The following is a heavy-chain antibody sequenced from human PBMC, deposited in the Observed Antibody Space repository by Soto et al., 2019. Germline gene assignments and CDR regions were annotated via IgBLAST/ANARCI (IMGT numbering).Heavy chain of an antibody. Sequence: GWSLRLSCSASGFTFSNYWTHWVRQAPGKGLVWVSRISDYGRVNYADSGEGRLTISRDDAKSELYLQMSSLRLEDKAVYYCAGGGVEPFDYWGQGALVTVSS. CDR3: AGGGVEPFDY. CDR2: ISDYGRV. D-gene: IGHD3-3*01. J-gene: IGHJ4*02. V-gene: IGHV3-74*01. CDR1: GFTFSNYW.